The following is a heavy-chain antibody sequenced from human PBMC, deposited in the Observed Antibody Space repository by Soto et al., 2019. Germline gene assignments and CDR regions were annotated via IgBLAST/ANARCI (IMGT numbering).Heavy chain of an antibody. CDR3: ARAPDYGGHFDY. D-gene: IGHD4-17*01. CDR2: INPNSGVT. V-gene: IGHV1-2*04. J-gene: IGHJ4*02. Sequence: ASVKVSCKASGYTFTGYYMPWVRQAPGHGLEWMAWINPNSGVTNYAQKFQGWVTMTRDTSISTAYMELSRLRSDDTAVYYCARAPDYGGHFDYWGQGTLVTVS. CDR1: GYTFTGYY.